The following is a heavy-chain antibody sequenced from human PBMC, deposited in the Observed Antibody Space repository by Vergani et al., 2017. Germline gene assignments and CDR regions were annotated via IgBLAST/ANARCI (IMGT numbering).Heavy chain of an antibody. CDR1: GVSFNSYW. CDR2: IKSDGSIT. Sequence: DVHLAESGGGFFQPGGSLRLSCSASGVSFNSYWMHWVRQVQGKGLLWVSRIKSDGSITAYADSVKGRFTISRDNAQNTLYLQMNSLRVEDTGVYYCARARCIETCYMSNWLDSWGQGTLVTVSS. D-gene: IGHD3-9*01. V-gene: IGHV3-74*03. CDR3: ARARCIETCYMSNWLDS. J-gene: IGHJ5*01.